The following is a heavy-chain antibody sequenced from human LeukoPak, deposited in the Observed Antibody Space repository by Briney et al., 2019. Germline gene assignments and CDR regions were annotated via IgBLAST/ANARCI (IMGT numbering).Heavy chain of an antibody. D-gene: IGHD2-2*01. V-gene: IGHV3-21*01. J-gene: IGHJ4*02. Sequence: GGSLRLSCAASGFTFSSYSMNWVRHAPGKGLEWVSSISSSSSYIYYADSLKGRFTISRDNAKNSLYLQMNSLRAEDTAVYYCARDSCSSTSCYFYYWGQGTLVTVSS. CDR3: ARDSCSSTSCYFYY. CDR2: ISSSSSYI. CDR1: GFTFSSYS.